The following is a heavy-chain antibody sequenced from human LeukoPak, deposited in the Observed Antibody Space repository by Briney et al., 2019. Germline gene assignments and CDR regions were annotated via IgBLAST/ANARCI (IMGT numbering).Heavy chain of an antibody. CDR1: GGTFSSYA. D-gene: IGHD3-16*02. CDR2: IIPIFGTA. V-gene: IGHV1-69*13. J-gene: IGHJ4*02. Sequence: SVKVSCKASGGTFSSYAISWVRQAPGQGLEWMGGIIPIFGTANYAQKFQGRVTITADESTSTAYMELSSLRSEDTAVYYCARENRDMITFGGVIAPYYFDYWGQGTLVTVSS. CDR3: ARENRDMITFGGVIAPYYFDY.